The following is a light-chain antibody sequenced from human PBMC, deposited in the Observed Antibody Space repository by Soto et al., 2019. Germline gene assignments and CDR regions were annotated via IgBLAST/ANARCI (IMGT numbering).Light chain of an antibody. V-gene: IGKV1-27*01. Sequence: DIQMTQSPSSLSASVRDRVTITSRASLGCSYYLAWYQQKPGKVPKLLIYAASTLQSGVPSRFSGSGSGTDFTLTISSLQPEDVATYYCQKYNSAPYTFGQGTKLEIK. CDR1: LGCSYY. CDR2: AAS. J-gene: IGKJ2*01. CDR3: QKYNSAPYT.